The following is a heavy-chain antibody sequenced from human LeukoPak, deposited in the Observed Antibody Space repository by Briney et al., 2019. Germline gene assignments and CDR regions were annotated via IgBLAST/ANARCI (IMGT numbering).Heavy chain of an antibody. D-gene: IGHD3-10*01. J-gene: IGHJ4*02. CDR3: AKGRWGSGSYYEEYYFDY. V-gene: IGHV3-30-3*01. Sequence: GGSLRLSCAASGFTFSNYAMHWVRQPPGKGLEWVALISYDGSNKYYADSVKGRFTISRDNSKNTLYLQMNSLRAEDTAVYYCAKGRWGSGSYYEEYYFDYWGQGTLVTVSS. CDR1: GFTFSNYA. CDR2: ISYDGSNK.